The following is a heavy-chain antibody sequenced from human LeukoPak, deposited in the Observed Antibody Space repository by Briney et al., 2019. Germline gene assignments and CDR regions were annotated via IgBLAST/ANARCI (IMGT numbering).Heavy chain of an antibody. CDR2: ISSSSSTI. D-gene: IGHD1-26*01. J-gene: IGHJ6*03. V-gene: IGHV3-48*01. CDR1: GFTFTDYW. CDR3: ARDGRPYYYYMDV. Sequence: GGSLRLSCTTSGFTFTDYWMNWARQAPGKGLEWVSYISSSSSTIYYADSVKGRFTISRDNAKNSLYLQMNSLRAEDTAVYYCARDGRPYYYYMDVWGKGTTVTVSS.